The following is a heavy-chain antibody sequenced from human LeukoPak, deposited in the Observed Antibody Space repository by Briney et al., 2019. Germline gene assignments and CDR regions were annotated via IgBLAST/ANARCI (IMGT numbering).Heavy chain of an antibody. Sequence: PGGSLRLSCAASGFIFSTYGMHWVRQAPGKGLEWVAFIRSDGSDKSYAGSVQGRFIISRDNSENTLHLQMNSLRAEDTAVYYCARGQSSYGSGNHYYYYSDYWGQGTLVTVSS. D-gene: IGHD3-10*01. J-gene: IGHJ4*02. CDR1: GFIFSTYG. CDR2: IRSDGSDK. V-gene: IGHV3-30*02. CDR3: ARGQSSYGSGNHYYYYSDY.